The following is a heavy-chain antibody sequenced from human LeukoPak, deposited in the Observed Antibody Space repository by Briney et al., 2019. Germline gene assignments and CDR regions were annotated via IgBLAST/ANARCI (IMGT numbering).Heavy chain of an antibody. CDR1: GFTFSSYD. CDR2: IGTAGDT. J-gene: IGHJ4*02. D-gene: IGHD2-15*01. Sequence: PGGSLRLSCAASGFTFSSYDMHWVRQATGKGLEWVSAIGTAGDTYYPGSVKGRFTISRENAKNSLYLQMNSLRAGDTAVYYCASSPPEGGTLDYWGQGTLVTVSS. V-gene: IGHV3-13*01. CDR3: ASSPPEGGTLDY.